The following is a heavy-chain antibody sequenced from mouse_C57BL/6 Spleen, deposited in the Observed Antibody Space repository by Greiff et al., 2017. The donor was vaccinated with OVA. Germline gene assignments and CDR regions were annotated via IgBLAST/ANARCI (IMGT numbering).Heavy chain of an antibody. CDR1: GYSITSGYY. V-gene: IGHV3-6*01. CDR3: ARDPCTTVVAKGFDY. CDR2: ISYDGSN. J-gene: IGHJ2*01. Sequence: ESGPGLVKPSQSLSLTCSVTGYSITSGYYWNWIRQFPGNKLEWMGYISYDGSNNYNPSLKNRISITRETSQNQFFLKLKSVTTEDAATYYCARDPCTTVVAKGFDYWGQGTTLTVSA. D-gene: IGHD1-1*01.